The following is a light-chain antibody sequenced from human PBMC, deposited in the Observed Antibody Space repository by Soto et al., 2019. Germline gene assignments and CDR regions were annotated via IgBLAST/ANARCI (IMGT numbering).Light chain of an antibody. CDR1: GGSIASNY. CDR2: ENK. Sequence: NFMLTQPHSVSESPGKTVTISCTGSGGSIASNYVQWYQQRPGRAPTTVIYENKARPSGGPGRFSGSIDSSSNSASLTISGLKTEDEADYYCQSYDTTNVVFGGGTKVTVL. J-gene: IGLJ3*02. V-gene: IGLV6-57*02. CDR3: QSYDTTNVV.